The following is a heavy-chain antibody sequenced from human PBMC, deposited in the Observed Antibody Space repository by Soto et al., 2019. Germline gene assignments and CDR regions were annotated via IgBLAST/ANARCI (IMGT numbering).Heavy chain of an antibody. CDR1: SGSIDNFYW. CDR2: TSHDGVT. J-gene: IGHJ4*02. D-gene: IGHD6-6*01. CDR3: ASSSPFHY. V-gene: IGHV4-4*02. Sequence: SETLSLTCAVSSGSIDNFYWWSWVRQSPGKGLEWIGETSHDGVTNYNPSLEGRVTISIDKSKNQFYLDLNSVTAADTAMYYCASSSPFHYWGPGILVTVSS.